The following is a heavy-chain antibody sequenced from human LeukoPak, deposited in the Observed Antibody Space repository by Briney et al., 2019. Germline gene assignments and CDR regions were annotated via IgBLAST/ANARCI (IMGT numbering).Heavy chain of an antibody. D-gene: IGHD6-19*01. CDR2: INHSGST. J-gene: IGHJ4*02. V-gene: IGHV4-34*01. Sequence: SETLSLTCTVSGGSISSYYWSWIRQPPGKGLEWIGEINHSGSTNYNPSLKGRVTISVDTSKNQFSLKLSSVTAADTAVYYCARRPASSGWFGRFDYWGQGTLVTVSS. CDR1: GGSISSYY. CDR3: ARRPASSGWFGRFDY.